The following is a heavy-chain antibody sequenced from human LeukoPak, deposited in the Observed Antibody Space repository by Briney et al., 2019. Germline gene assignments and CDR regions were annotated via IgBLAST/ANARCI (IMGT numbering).Heavy chain of an antibody. Sequence: SETLSLTCTVAGGSISSSSYYWGGIRQPPGKGLGWIGSIYYSGSTYYNPSLKSRVTISVDTAKNQFSLKLSSVTAADTAVYYCARRSGTYHAFDIWGQGTMVTVSS. V-gene: IGHV4-39*01. CDR2: IYYSGST. D-gene: IGHD1-26*01. CDR1: GGSISSSSYY. J-gene: IGHJ3*02. CDR3: ARRSGTYHAFDI.